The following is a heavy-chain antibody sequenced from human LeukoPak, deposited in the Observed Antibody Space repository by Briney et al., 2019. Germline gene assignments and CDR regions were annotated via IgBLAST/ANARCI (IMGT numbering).Heavy chain of an antibody. V-gene: IGHV3-23*01. J-gene: IGHJ4*02. CDR1: GFTFSSYA. CDR2: ISGSGGST. D-gene: IGHD3-3*01. Sequence: GGSLRLSCAASGFTFSSYAMSWVRQAPGKGLECVSAISGSGGSTYYADSVKGRFTISRDNAKNSLYLQMNSLRAEDTAVYYCARDRNTDFWSGYYTNYFDYWGQGTLVTVSS. CDR3: ARDRNTDFWSGYYTNYFDY.